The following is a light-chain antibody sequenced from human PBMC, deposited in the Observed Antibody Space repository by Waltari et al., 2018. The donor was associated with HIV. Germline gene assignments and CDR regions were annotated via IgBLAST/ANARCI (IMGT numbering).Light chain of an antibody. Sequence: DIVMTQSPDSLAVSLGERVTINCKSSQSVLYNSHHKNYLAWYQQKPRQPPKLLIYWASTRYSGVPDRFSGSGSGTDFTLTISSLQAEDVAVYYCQQYYSTLYSFGQGTKLEIK. V-gene: IGKV4-1*01. J-gene: IGKJ2*03. CDR2: WAS. CDR1: QSVLYNSHHKNY. CDR3: QQYYSTLYS.